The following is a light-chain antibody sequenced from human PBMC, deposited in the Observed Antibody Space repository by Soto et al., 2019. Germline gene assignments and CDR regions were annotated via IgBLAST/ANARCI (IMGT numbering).Light chain of an antibody. J-gene: IGLJ2*01. V-gene: IGLV2-8*01. CDR3: SSYGGSNNLV. CDR1: SSDVGGYNY. CDR2: EVT. Sequence: QSALTQPPSASGSPGQSVTISCTGTSSDVGGYNYVSWYQQHPGKAPKLMIYEVTKRPSWVPHRFSGSKSGNTASLTVSGLQAEDEADYYCSSYGGSNNLVFGGGTKLTVL.